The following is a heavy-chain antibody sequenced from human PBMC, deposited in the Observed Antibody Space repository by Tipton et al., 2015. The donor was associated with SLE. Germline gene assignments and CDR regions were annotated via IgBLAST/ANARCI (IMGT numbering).Heavy chain of an antibody. D-gene: IGHD4-17*01. CDR3: ARDGDSATTYNYYMDV. Sequence: QLVQSGAEVKKPGASVKVSCKASGYTFTSYDINWVRQATGQGLEWMGWISPYNGDTNYAQHLQGRVTMTTDTSTSTAYMELRYLMSDDTAVYYCARDGDSATTYNYYMDVWGEGTAVTVSS. CDR2: ISPYNGDT. CDR1: GYTFTSYD. J-gene: IGHJ6*03. V-gene: IGHV1-18*01.